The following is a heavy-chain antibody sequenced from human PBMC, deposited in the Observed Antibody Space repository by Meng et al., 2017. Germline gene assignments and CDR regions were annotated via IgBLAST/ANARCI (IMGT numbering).Heavy chain of an antibody. V-gene: IGHV3-30*03. J-gene: IGHJ5*02. Sequence: QVQLVESGGGVVQPGRSLRLSCAASGFTFSSYGMHWVRQAPGKGLEWVAVISYDGSNKYYADSVKGRFTISRDNSKNTLYLQMNSLRAEDTAVYYCARGSGGFDPWGQGTLVTVSS. CDR2: ISYDGSNK. CDR3: ARGSGGFDP. CDR1: GFTFSSYG. D-gene: IGHD3-16*01.